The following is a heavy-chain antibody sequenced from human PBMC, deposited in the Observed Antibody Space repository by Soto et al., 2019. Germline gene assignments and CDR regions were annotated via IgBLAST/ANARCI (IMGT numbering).Heavy chain of an antibody. CDR1: GGSINSSRYY. D-gene: IGHD5-12*01. Sequence: QLQLQESGPGLVKPSETLSLTCTVSGGSINSSRYYWGWIHQPPGRGLEWITSIYYRGITYYNASLQSRVTISVDTSKNQFSLKLSSVTAADTAVYYCARQSNHDYRPYFFDYWGQGTLVTVSS. CDR3: ARQSNHDYRPYFFDY. CDR2: IYYRGIT. V-gene: IGHV4-39*01. J-gene: IGHJ4*02.